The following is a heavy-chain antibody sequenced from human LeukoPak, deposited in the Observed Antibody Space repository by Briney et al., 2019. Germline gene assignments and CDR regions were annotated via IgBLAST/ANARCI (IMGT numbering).Heavy chain of an antibody. CDR1: GLTFSSRG. Sequence: SLRLSCTASGLTFSSRGKPWVRQAPGKGLEWVAIISYDGSNKYYADSVQGRFTISRDNSQNTLYLQMNSLRAEDTAVYYCANDSGGGIGRYDLWGRGTLVTVSS. CDR2: ISYDGSNK. D-gene: IGHD3-16*01. J-gene: IGHJ2*01. V-gene: IGHV3-30*18. CDR3: ANDSGGGIGRYDL.